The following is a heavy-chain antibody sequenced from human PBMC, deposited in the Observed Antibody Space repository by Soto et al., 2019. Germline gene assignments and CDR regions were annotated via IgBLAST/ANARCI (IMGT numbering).Heavy chain of an antibody. CDR2: INSDGSST. V-gene: IGHV3-74*01. CDR1: GFTFSSYW. J-gene: IGHJ4*02. CDR3: ARARGEQWLLH. Sequence: GGALRLSCAASGFTFSSYWMHWVRQAPGKGLVWVSRINSDGSSTSYADSVKGRFTISRDNAKNTLYLQMNSLRAEDTAVYYCARARGEQWLLHWGQGTLVTVSS. D-gene: IGHD6-19*01.